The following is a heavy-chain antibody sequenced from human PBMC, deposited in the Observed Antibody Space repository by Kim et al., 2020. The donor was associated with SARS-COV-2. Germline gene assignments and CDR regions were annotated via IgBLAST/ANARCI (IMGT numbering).Heavy chain of an antibody. Sequence: LKGRVTISGDTSKNQFSLKLSSVTAADTAVYYCARPGRYCSSTSCYPWAYWGQGTLVTVSS. CDR3: ARPGRYCSSTSCYPWAY. D-gene: IGHD2-2*01. V-gene: IGHV4-39*01. J-gene: IGHJ4*02.